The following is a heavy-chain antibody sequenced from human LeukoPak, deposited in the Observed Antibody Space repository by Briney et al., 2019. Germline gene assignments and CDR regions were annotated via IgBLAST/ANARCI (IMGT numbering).Heavy chain of an antibody. J-gene: IGHJ4*02. D-gene: IGHD3-3*02. V-gene: IGHV3-23*01. CDR3: AKTDIAVLFDY. CDR1: GFTFSSYA. Sequence: PGGCLRLSCAASGFTFSSYAKSWVRKAPGKGLEWVSAISGSGGSTYYADSVKGRFTISRDNSKNTLYLQMNSLRAEDTAVYYCAKTDIAVLFDYWGQGTLVTVSS. CDR2: ISGSGGST.